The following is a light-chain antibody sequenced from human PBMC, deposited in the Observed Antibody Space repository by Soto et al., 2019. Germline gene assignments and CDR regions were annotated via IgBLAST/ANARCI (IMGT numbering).Light chain of an antibody. CDR1: QSITSNS. Sequence: EIVLTQSPGTLSLSPGERATLSCRASQSITSNSLAWYQQKPGQAPRLLMYGASSRATGIPDRFSGRGSGTDFNLTIIRLEPEDFAVYYCQQYGSSPRTFGQGTKVEIK. J-gene: IGKJ1*01. CDR2: GAS. CDR3: QQYGSSPRT. V-gene: IGKV3-20*01.